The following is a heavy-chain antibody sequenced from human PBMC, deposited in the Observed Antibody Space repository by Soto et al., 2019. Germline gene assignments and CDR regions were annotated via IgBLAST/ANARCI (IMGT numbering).Heavy chain of an antibody. CDR1: GFTFENYA. D-gene: IGHD4-4*01. CDR3: AKDKVYSNYQYYFAS. J-gene: IGHJ4*02. Sequence: PGGSLSLSCAASGFTFENYAMHWVRHGPGQGLEWVAGISWKSGSIGYADSVRGRFTISRDNAKNSLYLQMNSLRPEDTALYYCAKDKVYSNYQYYFASWGQGTLVTVSS. CDR2: ISWKSGSI. V-gene: IGHV3-9*01.